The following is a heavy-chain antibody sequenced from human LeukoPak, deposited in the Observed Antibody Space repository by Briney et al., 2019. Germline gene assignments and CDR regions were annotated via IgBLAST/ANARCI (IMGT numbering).Heavy chain of an antibody. D-gene: IGHD2-2*02. CDR3: ARGGYCSSTSCYKNGMDV. J-gene: IGHJ6*04. CDR2: INHSGST. V-gene: IGHV4-34*01. Sequence: ETLSLTCAVYGGSFSGCYWSWIRQPPGKGLEWIGEINHSGSTNYNPSLTSRVTISVDTSKNQFSLKLSSVTAADTAVYYRARGGYCSSTSCYKNGMDVWGKGTTVTVSS. CDR1: GGSFSGCY.